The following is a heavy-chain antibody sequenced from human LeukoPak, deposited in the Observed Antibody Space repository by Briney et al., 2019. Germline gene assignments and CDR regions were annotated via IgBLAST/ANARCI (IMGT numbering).Heavy chain of an antibody. D-gene: IGHD4-23*01. Sequence: PSETLSLTCTVSGDSLSSSSYYWGWIRQPPGKGLEWIGSIYYSGSTYYNPSLKSRVTISVDTSKNQFSLKLSSVTAADTAVYYCARDGGVVTPVTDYWGQGTLVTVSS. CDR2: IYYSGST. CDR1: GDSLSSSSYY. J-gene: IGHJ4*02. V-gene: IGHV4-39*07. CDR3: ARDGGVVTPVTDY.